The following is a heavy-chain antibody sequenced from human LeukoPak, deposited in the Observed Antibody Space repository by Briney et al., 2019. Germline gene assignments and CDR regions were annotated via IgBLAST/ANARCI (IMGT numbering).Heavy chain of an antibody. D-gene: IGHD6-6*01. V-gene: IGHV1-69*05. J-gene: IGHJ3*02. CDR3: ARDSALSIAARQAFDI. CDR2: IIPIFGTA. Sequence: SVKVSCKASGGTFSSYAISWVRQAPGQGLEWMGGIIPIFGTASYAQKFQGRVTITTDESTSTAYMELSSLRSEDTAVYYCARDSALSIAARQAFDIWGQGTMVTVSS. CDR1: GGTFSSYA.